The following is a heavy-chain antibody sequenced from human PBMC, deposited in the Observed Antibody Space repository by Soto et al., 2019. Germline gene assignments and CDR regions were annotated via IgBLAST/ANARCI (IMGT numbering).Heavy chain of an antibody. D-gene: IGHD2-8*01. J-gene: IGHJ6*02. CDR3: ASNGYYYYYGMDV. Sequence: RSLTCTVSGGSVSNYYLSWIRQPAEKGLEWIGRFYSGGSTNYNPSLKSRVTMSVDTSKNQFSLKLTSVTAADTAMYYCASNGYYYYYGMDVWGQGTTVTVSS. CDR2: FYSGGST. CDR1: GGSVSNYY. V-gene: IGHV4-4*07.